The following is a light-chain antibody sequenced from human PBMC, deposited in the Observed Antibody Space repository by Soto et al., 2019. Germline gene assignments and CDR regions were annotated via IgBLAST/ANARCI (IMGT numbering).Light chain of an antibody. CDR3: QQYYSYLQYT. Sequence: ILITQSPSSLSACRVDIVSITCRASQGISSYLAWYQQKPGKAPKLLIYAASTLQSGVPSRFSGSGSGTDFTLTISCLQSEHFATYYCQQYYSYLQYTFGQGTRLEIK. CDR1: QGISSY. J-gene: IGKJ5*01. CDR2: AAS. V-gene: IGKV1-8*01.